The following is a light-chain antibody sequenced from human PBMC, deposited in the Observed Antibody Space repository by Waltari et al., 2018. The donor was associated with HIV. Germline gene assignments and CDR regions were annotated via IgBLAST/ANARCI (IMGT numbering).Light chain of an antibody. J-gene: IGLJ1*01. CDR1: ELPKKY. CDR2: EDN. CDR3: YSADSSGNHFV. Sequence: SYELTQPPSVSVSPGQTASIPCSGDELPKKYAYWYQQKSGQAPVLVIYEDNKRPSGIPERFSGSSAGTKATLTITGAQVEDEADYYCYSADSSGNHFVFGTGTKVTVL. V-gene: IGLV3-10*01.